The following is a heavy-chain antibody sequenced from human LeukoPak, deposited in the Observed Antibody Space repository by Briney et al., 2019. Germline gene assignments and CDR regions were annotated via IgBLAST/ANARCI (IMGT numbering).Heavy chain of an antibody. Sequence: ASVKVSCKASGYTFTSYGISWVRQATGQGLGWMGWMNPNSGNTGYAQKFQGRVTMTRNTSISTAYMELSSLRSEDTAVYYCATAMAYGSGSYSDYYYYGMDVWGQGTTVTVSS. CDR3: ATAMAYGSGSYSDYYYYGMDV. CDR2: MNPNSGNT. J-gene: IGHJ6*02. D-gene: IGHD3-10*01. CDR1: GYTFTSYG. V-gene: IGHV1-8*02.